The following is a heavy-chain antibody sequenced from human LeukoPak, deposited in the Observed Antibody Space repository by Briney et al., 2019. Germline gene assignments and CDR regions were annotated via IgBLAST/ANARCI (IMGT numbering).Heavy chain of an antibody. V-gene: IGHV4-34*01. CDR3: ARGRNWQTFYHYYMDV. Sequence: SETLSLSCGVSGGSFSGHYWTWLRQTPGKGLEWMGEINHGGVTNYNPSLKSRVSISIDTSTNEISLNMSSVTAADTGIYYCARGRNWQTFYHYYMDVWGKGATVTVS. J-gene: IGHJ6*03. CDR1: GGSFSGHY. CDR2: INHGGVT. D-gene: IGHD1-14*01.